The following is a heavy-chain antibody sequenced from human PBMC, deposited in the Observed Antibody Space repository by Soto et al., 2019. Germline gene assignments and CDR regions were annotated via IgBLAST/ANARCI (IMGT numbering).Heavy chain of an antibody. CDR3: ARDRPGRAAAAASGMDV. J-gene: IGHJ6*02. D-gene: IGHD6-13*01. CDR2: IWYDGSNK. CDR1: GFTFSSYG. V-gene: IGHV3-33*01. Sequence: QVQLVESGGGVVQPGRSLRLSCAASGFTFSSYGMHWVRQAPGKGLEWVAVIWYDGSNKYYADSVKGRFTISRDNSENTLYLQMNSLRAEDTAVYYCARDRPGRAAAAASGMDVWGQGTTVTVSS.